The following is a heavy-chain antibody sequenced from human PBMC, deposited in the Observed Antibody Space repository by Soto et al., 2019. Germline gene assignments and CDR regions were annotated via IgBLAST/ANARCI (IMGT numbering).Heavy chain of an antibody. CDR1: GFTFSSYA. CDR2: IHSDGSST. V-gene: IGHV3-74*01. J-gene: IGHJ3*01. CDR3: ARGDRGAFDL. D-gene: IGHD2-21*02. Sequence: GGSLRLSCAASGFTFSSYAMHWVRQAPGQGLVWVSRIHSDGSSTTYADSVKGRFTISRDNAKNTLYLQMNSLRAEDTAVYYCARGDRGAFDLWGQGTMVTVSS.